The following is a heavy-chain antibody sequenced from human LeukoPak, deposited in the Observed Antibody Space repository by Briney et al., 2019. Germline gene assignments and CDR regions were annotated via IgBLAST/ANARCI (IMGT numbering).Heavy chain of an antibody. CDR3: ARDCWPYYYYMDV. V-gene: IGHV1-69*05. J-gene: IGHJ6*03. Sequence: ASVKVSCKASEGTFSSYAISWVRQAPGQGLEWMGRIIPIFGTANYAQKFQGRVTITTDESTSTAYMELSSLRSEDTAVYYCARDCWPYYYYMDVWGKGTTVTVSS. CDR2: IIPIFGTA. CDR1: EGTFSSYA.